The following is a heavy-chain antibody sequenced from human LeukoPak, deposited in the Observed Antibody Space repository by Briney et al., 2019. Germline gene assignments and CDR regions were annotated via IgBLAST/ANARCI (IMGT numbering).Heavy chain of an antibody. CDR2: INHSGRT. Sequence: SETLSLTCDKDDESFSGTFWNWIRQPPGKGLEWIGGINHSGRTNYNPSLESRVTFSLDTSKNQFSLRLKSVTAADTAVYFCARGEGALNNWGRGTLVTVSS. CDR3: ARGEGALNN. J-gene: IGHJ4*02. CDR1: DESFSGTF. V-gene: IGHV4-34*01. D-gene: IGHD3-16*01.